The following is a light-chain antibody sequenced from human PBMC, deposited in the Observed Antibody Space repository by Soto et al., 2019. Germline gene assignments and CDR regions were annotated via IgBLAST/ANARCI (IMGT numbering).Light chain of an antibody. CDR2: DAS. CDR1: QSVSRY. Sequence: ELVLTQSPGTLSLSPGGSATLSYRASQSVSRYLAWYQQKPGQALRLLIYDASKRATGIPARFSGSGSGTDFTLTISSLEPEDFAIYYCHQRSNWPLTFGGGTRLEIK. CDR3: HQRSNWPLT. V-gene: IGKV3-11*01. J-gene: IGKJ4*01.